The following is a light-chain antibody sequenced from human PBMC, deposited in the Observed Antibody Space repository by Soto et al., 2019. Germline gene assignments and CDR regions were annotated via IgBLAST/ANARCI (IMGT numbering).Light chain of an antibody. CDR1: QNIYTW. Sequence: DIQMTQSPAALSASVGDRVTITCRASQNIYTWLAWYQQKPGKAPKLLIYEASSLETGVPSRFSGSGSGTEFTLTINSLQADDFATYYCQQHNSFSITFGQGTRLEIK. J-gene: IGKJ5*01. CDR3: QQHNSFSIT. V-gene: IGKV1-5*03. CDR2: EAS.